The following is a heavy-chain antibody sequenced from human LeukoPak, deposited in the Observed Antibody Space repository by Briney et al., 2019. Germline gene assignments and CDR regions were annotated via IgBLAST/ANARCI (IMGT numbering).Heavy chain of an antibody. Sequence: GGSLRLSCAASGFTFSSYGMSWVRQAPGKGLEWVSAISGSGGSTYYADSVKGRFTISRDNSKNTLYLQMNSLRAEDTAVYYCVRGGLYHYSGTSGDYWGQGILVTVSS. J-gene: IGHJ4*02. CDR1: GFTFSSYG. CDR2: ISGSGGST. CDR3: VRGGLYHYSGTSGDY. D-gene: IGHD3-16*02. V-gene: IGHV3-23*01.